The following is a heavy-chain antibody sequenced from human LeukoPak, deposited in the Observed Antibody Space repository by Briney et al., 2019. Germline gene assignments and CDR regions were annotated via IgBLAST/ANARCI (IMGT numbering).Heavy chain of an antibody. CDR3: ARESSGYYPIYFDY. Sequence: GGSLRLSCAASGSTFSSYAMHWVRQAPGKGLEWVAVISYDGSNKYYADSVKGRFTISRDNSKNTLYLQMNSLRAEDTAVYYCARESSGYYPIYFDYWGQGTLVTVSS. CDR1: GSTFSSYA. V-gene: IGHV3-30-3*01. J-gene: IGHJ4*02. D-gene: IGHD3-22*01. CDR2: ISYDGSNK.